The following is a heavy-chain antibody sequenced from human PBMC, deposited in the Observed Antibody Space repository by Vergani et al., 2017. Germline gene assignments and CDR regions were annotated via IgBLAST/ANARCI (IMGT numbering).Heavy chain of an antibody. CDR1: GFTFSSYA. CDR3: AVVYAIVPGMDV. Sequence: EVQLLESGGGLVQPGGSLRLSCAASGFTFSSYAMSWVRQAPGKGLEWVSAISGSGGSTYYAEAVKGRVTISRDNSKNTLYLQMNSLRAEDTAVYYCAVVYAIVPGMDVWGQGTTVTVSS. D-gene: IGHD2-8*02. CDR2: ISGSGGST. J-gene: IGHJ6*02. V-gene: IGHV3-23*01.